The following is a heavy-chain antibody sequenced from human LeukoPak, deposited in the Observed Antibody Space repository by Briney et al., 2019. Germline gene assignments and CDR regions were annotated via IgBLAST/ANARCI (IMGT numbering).Heavy chain of an antibody. CDR1: GGSFSGYY. J-gene: IGHJ4*02. CDR3: ARRGYSYGPWRGCIDY. Sequence: SETLSLTCAVYGGSFSGYYWSWIRQPPGKGLEWIGEINHSGSTNYNPPLKSRVTISVDTSKNQFPLKLSSVTAADTAVYYCARRGYSYGPWRGCIDYWGQGTLVTVSS. CDR2: INHSGST. D-gene: IGHD5-18*01. V-gene: IGHV4-34*01.